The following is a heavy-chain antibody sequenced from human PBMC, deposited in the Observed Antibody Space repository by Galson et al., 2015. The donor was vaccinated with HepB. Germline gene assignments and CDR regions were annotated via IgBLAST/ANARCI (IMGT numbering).Heavy chain of an antibody. D-gene: IGHD6-19*01. V-gene: IGHV3-73*01. Sequence: SLRLSCAASGFTFNSSAIHWVRQASGKGLEWVGRIRSKASSHATAYTASLKGRFTISRDDSKNTAYLHMNSLKTEDTAVYYCARLGDLSGYSSLWGQGTLVTVSS. CDR3: ARLGDLSGYSSL. J-gene: IGHJ4*02. CDR2: IRSKASSHAT. CDR1: GFTFNSSA.